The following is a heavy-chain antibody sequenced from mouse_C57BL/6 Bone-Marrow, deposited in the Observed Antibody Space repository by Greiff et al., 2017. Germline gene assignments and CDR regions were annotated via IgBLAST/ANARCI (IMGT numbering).Heavy chain of an antibody. CDR1: GYTFTSYW. D-gene: IGHD2-5*01. V-gene: IGHV1-59*01. Sequence: QVQLQQPGAELVRPGTSVKLSCKASGYTFTSYWMHWVKQRPGQGLEWIGVIDPSDSYTNYNQKFKGKATLTVDTSSSTAYMQLSSLTSEDSAVYYCARGGYYSNYGGGDYWGQGTTLTVSS. CDR3: ARGGYYSNYGGGDY. CDR2: IDPSDSYT. J-gene: IGHJ2*01.